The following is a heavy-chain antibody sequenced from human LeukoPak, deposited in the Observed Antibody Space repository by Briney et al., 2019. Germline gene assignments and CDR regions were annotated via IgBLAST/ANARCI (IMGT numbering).Heavy chain of an antibody. Sequence: SETLSLTCTVSGGSISSSSYYWGWIRQPPGKGLEWIGSIYYSGSTYYNPSLKSRVTISVDTSKNQFSLKLSSVTAADTAVYYCARVIGKPFDYWGQGTLVTVSS. J-gene: IGHJ4*02. CDR3: ARVIGKPFDY. CDR1: GGSISSSSYY. D-gene: IGHD4-23*01. V-gene: IGHV4-39*07. CDR2: IYYSGST.